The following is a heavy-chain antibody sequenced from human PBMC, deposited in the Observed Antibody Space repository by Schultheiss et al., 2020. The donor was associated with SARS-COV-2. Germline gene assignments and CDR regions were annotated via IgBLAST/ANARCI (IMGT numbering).Heavy chain of an antibody. Sequence: SETLSLTCTVSGGSISSYYWSWIRQPPGKGLEWIGYVHYSGNTNYNPSLKSRLTISLDTSKNQFSLKLSSVTAADTAIYYCGSLLYTSSWPVDYWGQGSLVTVSS. J-gene: IGHJ4*02. V-gene: IGHV4-59*08. CDR2: VHYSGNT. D-gene: IGHD6-13*01. CDR1: GGSISSYY. CDR3: GSLLYTSSWPVDY.